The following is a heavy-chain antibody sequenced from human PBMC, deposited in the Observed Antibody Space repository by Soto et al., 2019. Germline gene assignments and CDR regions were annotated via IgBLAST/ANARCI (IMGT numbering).Heavy chain of an antibody. Sequence: DVQLLESGGGLVQPGGSLRLSCAASGFTFSSYAMSWVRQAPGQGLEWVSAISATGGSAFYADSGKGRFTISRDNSKNTVFMQIDSLVTEDPAVYYCAKGTTAVYGFDFWGQGTLVTVSS. CDR1: GFTFSSYA. V-gene: IGHV3-23*01. CDR2: ISATGGSA. J-gene: IGHJ4*02. CDR3: AKGTTAVYGFDF. D-gene: IGHD3-10*01.